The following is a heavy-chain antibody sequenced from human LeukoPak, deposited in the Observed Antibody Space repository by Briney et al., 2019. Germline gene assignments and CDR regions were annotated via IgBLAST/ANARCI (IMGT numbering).Heavy chain of an antibody. D-gene: IGHD2-2*01. V-gene: IGHV3-30*04. CDR1: GLTFSSYA. J-gene: IGHJ4*02. Sequence: PGGSLRLSCAASGLTFSSYAMHWVRQAPGKGLEWVAVISYDGSNKYYADSVKGRFTISRDNSKNTLYLQMNSLRAEDTAVYYCARDLQDIVVVPAADYWGQGTLVTVSS. CDR2: ISYDGSNK. CDR3: ARDLQDIVVVPAADY.